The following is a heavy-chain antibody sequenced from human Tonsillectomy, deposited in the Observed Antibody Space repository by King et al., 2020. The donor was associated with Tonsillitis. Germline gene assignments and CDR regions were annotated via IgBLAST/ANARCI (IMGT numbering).Heavy chain of an antibody. V-gene: IGHV3-15*01. CDR1: GFTFSNAW. D-gene: IGHD3-9*01. CDR2: IKSKTYVGKT. CDR3: TTDYDILTGYDS. Sequence: VQLVESGGGLVKPGGSLRLSCAASGFTFSNAWMSGVRQAPGKGLEWVGRIKSKTYVGKTDYAAPVKGRFTISRDVSKNTLYLQMNSLKTEDTAVYYCTTDYDILTGYDSWGQGTLVTVSS. J-gene: IGHJ5*02.